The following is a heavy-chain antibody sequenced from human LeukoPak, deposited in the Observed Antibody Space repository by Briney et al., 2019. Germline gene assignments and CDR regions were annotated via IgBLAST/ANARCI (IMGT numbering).Heavy chain of an antibody. CDR1: GFTFSSYA. D-gene: IGHD3-3*01. CDR2: ISGSGGST. V-gene: IGHV3-23*01. Sequence: GGSLRLSCAASGFTFSSYAMSWVRQAPGKGLEWVSAISGSGGSTYYADSVKGRFTISRDNSKNTLYLQMNSLRAEDTAVYYCARAGYDFWSGLTHYFDYWGQGTLVTVSS. J-gene: IGHJ4*02. CDR3: ARAGYDFWSGLTHYFDY.